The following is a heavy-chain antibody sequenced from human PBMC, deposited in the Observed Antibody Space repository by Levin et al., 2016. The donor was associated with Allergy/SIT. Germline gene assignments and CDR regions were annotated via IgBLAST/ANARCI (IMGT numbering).Heavy chain of an antibody. V-gene: IGHV5-51*01. D-gene: IGHD3-3*01. J-gene: IGHJ2*01. CDR3: VRQASEWPYGYFDL. Sequence: GESLKISCKGSGYNFARYWIGWVRQMPGKGLEWMAIIYPADSDSRVSPSFQGQVTISADKSISTAYLQWSSLKASDSAMYYCVRQASEWPYGYFDLWGRGTLVTVSS. CDR2: IYPADSDS. CDR1: GYNFARYW.